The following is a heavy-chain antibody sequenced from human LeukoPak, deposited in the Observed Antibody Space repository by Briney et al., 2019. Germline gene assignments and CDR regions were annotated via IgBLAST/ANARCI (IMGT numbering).Heavy chain of an antibody. D-gene: IGHD6-13*01. V-gene: IGHV3-30*02. CDR3: AKLIYSSSWYRDY. CDR2: IRYDGSNK. Sequence: GGSLRLSCAASGFTFSSYGMHWVRQAPGKGLEWVAFIRYDGSNKYYADSVKGRFTISRDNSKNTLYLQMNSLRAEDTAVYYCAKLIYSSSWYRDYWGQGTLVTVSS. CDR1: GFTFSSYG. J-gene: IGHJ4*02.